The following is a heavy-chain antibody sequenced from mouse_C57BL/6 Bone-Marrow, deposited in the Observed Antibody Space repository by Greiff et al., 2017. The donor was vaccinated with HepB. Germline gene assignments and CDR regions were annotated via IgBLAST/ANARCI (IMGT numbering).Heavy chain of an antibody. Sequence: EVKVVESGEGLVKPGGSLKLSCAASGFTFSSYAISWVRQTPEKRLEWVAYISSGGDYIYYADTVKGRFTISRDNARNTLYLQMSSLKSEDTAMYYCTRDNRYSNYGRYAMDYWGQGTSVTVSS. CDR3: TRDNRYSNYGRYAMDY. CDR1: GFTFSSYA. CDR2: ISSGGDYI. D-gene: IGHD2-5*01. V-gene: IGHV5-9-1*02. J-gene: IGHJ4*01.